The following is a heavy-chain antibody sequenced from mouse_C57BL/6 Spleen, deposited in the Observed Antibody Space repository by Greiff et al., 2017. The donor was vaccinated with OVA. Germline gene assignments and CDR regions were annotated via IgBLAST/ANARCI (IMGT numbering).Heavy chain of an antibody. CDR1: GYSITSGYY. J-gene: IGHJ4*01. V-gene: IGHV3-6*01. Sequence: EVKLQESGPGLVKPSQSLSLTCSVTGYSITSGYYWNWIRQFPGNKLEWMGYISYDGSNNYNPSLKNRISITRDTSKNQFFLKLNSVTTEDTATYYCAREGTGPYYYAMDYWGQGTSVTVSS. CDR2: ISYDGSN. D-gene: IGHD4-1*01. CDR3: AREGTGPYYYAMDY.